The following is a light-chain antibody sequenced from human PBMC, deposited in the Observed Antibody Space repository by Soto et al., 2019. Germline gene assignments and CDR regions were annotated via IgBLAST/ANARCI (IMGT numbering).Light chain of an antibody. J-gene: IGKJ2*01. V-gene: IGKV3-15*01. Sequence: EIVMTQSPATLSVSPGERATLSCSASQSVSSNLAWYQQKSGQAPRLLIYGASTRATGIPARFSGSGSGTEFTLTFSSLQSEDFAVYYCQQYNNWPYTFGQGTKVEIK. CDR3: QQYNNWPYT. CDR1: QSVSSN. CDR2: GAS.